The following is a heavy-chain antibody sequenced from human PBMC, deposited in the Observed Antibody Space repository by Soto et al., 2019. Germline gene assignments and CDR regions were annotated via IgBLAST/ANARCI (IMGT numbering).Heavy chain of an antibody. CDR2: ISSSSSTI. D-gene: IGHD3-22*01. J-gene: IGHJ4*02. V-gene: IGHV3-48*02. CDR3: ARDITRITMIVVVDAFDY. CDR1: GFTFSSYS. Sequence: GGSLRLSCAASGFTFSSYSMNWVRQAPGKGLEWVSYISSSSSTIYYADSVKGRFTISRDNAKNSLYLQMNSLRDEDTAVYYCARDITRITMIVVVDAFDYWGQGTLVTVS.